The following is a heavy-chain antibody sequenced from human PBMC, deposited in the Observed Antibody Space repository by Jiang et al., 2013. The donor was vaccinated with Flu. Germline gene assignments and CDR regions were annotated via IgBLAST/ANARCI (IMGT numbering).Heavy chain of an antibody. CDR1: GYTFTSYY. CDR2: INPSGGST. J-gene: IGHJ5*02. V-gene: IGHV1-46*01. Sequence: KVSCKASGYTFTSYYMHWVRQAPGQGLEWMGIINPSGGSTSYAQKFQGRVTMTRDTSTSTVYMELSSLRSEDTAVYYCARDRITMVRGVRAWFDPWGQGTLVTVSS. CDR3: ARDRITMVRGVRAWFDP. D-gene: IGHD3-10*01.